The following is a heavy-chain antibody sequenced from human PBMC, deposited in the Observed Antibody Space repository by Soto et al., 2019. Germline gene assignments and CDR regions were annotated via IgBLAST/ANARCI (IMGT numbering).Heavy chain of an antibody. V-gene: IGHV4-30-4*01. D-gene: IGHD3-9*01. CDR2: IYYTGRT. Sequence: PSETLSLTCTVSGVSVSSGDHYWSWIRQPPGKGLEWIGYIYYTGRTYYNPSLKSRVIISVDTSKNQFSLKLSSVTAAEKAVYYCARAHYDILTGHPAHAFDIWGQGTMVTVSS. J-gene: IGHJ3*02. CDR3: ARAHYDILTGHPAHAFDI. CDR1: GVSVSSGDHY.